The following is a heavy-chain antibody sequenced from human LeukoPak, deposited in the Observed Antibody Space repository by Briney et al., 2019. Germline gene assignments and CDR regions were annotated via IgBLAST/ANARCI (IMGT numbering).Heavy chain of an antibody. CDR3: ARLTTVTSFDY. Sequence: SGPTLVNPTQTLTLTCSFSGFSLSTSGVGVGWIRQPPGKALEWLALIYWDDGKRYSPSLKSRLTITKDTSKNQVVPTMTNMDPVDTATYYCARLTTVTSFDYWGQGTLVTVSS. CDR1: GFSLSTSGVG. V-gene: IGHV2-5*02. J-gene: IGHJ4*02. CDR2: IYWDDGK. D-gene: IGHD4-17*01.